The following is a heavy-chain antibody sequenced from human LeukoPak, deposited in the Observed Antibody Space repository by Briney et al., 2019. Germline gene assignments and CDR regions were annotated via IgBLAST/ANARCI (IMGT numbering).Heavy chain of an antibody. CDR1: GGSISSSSYY. V-gene: IGHV4-39*01. J-gene: IGHJ4*02. CDR2: IYYSGST. CDR3: ARGRAYFD. Sequence: PSETLSLTCTVSGGSISSSSYYWGWIRQPPGKGLEWIGSIYYSGSTYYNPSLKSRVTISVDTSKNQFSLKLSSVTAADTAVYYCARGRAYFDWGQGTLVTVSS. D-gene: IGHD3-9*01.